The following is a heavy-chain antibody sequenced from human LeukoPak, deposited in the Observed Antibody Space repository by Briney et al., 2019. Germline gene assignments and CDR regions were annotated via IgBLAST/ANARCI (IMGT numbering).Heavy chain of an antibody. Sequence: SETLSLTCTVSGGSLSSYYWSWIRQPAGKGLEWIGRVYTSGSTNYNPSLKSRVTISVDTSKNQFSLKLSSVTAADTAVYYCARESSDYYDSSGYYVLGAFDIWGQGTMVTVSS. J-gene: IGHJ3*02. D-gene: IGHD3-22*01. CDR3: ARESSDYYDSSGYYVLGAFDI. CDR1: GGSLSSYY. V-gene: IGHV4-4*07. CDR2: VYTSGST.